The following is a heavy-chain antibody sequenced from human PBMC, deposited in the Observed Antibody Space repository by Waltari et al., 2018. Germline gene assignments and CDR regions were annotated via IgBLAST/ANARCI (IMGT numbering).Heavy chain of an antibody. V-gene: IGHV4-39*07. J-gene: IGHJ4*02. Sequence: QLQLQESGPGLVKPSETLSLTCTVSGGSISSSSYYWGWIRQPPGKGLEWIGSIYYSGSTYYNPSLKSRVTISVDTSKNQFSLKLSSVTAADTAVYYCARSWVVTPIFDYWGQGTLVTVSS. D-gene: IGHD2-21*02. CDR2: IYYSGST. CDR1: GGSISSSSYY. CDR3: ARSWVVTPIFDY.